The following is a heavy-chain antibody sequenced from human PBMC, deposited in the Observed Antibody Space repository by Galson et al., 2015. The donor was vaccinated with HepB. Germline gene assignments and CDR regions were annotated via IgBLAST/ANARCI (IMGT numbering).Heavy chain of an antibody. V-gene: IGHV1-69*04. CDR1: GGTFSSYA. CDR3: ARDSAMVRGVTLDYYYYGMDV. D-gene: IGHD3-10*01. J-gene: IGHJ6*02. Sequence: SVKVSCKASGGTFSSYAISWVRQAPGQGLEWMGRIIPILGIANYAQKFQGRVTITADKSTSTAYMELSSLRSEDTAVYYCARDSAMVRGVTLDYYYYGMDVWGQGTTVTVSS. CDR2: IIPILGIA.